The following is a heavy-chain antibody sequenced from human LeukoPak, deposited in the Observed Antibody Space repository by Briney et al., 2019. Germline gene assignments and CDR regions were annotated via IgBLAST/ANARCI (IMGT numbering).Heavy chain of an antibody. CDR3: ARHGSGYPIHY. D-gene: IGHD5-12*01. J-gene: IGHJ4*02. Sequence: GGSWKISCKGSGYSFTSNWIGWVRQMPGKGLEWMGIIYPSDSDTRYSPSFQGQVTISADKSITTAYLQWSSLKASDTAMYYCARHGSGYPIHYWGQGTLVTVSS. CDR1: GYSFTSNW. V-gene: IGHV5-51*01. CDR2: IYPSDSDT.